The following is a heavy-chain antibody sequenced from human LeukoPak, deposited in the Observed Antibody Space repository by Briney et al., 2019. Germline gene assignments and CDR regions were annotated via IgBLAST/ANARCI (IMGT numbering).Heavy chain of an antibody. D-gene: IGHD4-23*01. V-gene: IGHV3-7*01. CDR3: AITPKVVTPSS. Sequence: PGGSLRLSCAASGFTFRSYWMNWVRQAPGKGLEWVANIKQDGSEKYYVDSVKGRFTISRDNAKSSLYLQMNSLRAEDTAVYYCAITPKVVTPSSWGQGTLVTVSS. CDR2: IKQDGSEK. CDR1: GFTFRSYW. J-gene: IGHJ4*02.